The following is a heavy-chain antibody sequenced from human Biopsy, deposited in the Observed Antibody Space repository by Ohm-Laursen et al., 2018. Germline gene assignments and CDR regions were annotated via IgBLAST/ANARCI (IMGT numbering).Heavy chain of an antibody. CDR2: VYYSGTT. CDR1: AASVSDSFHF. J-gene: IGHJ3*02. D-gene: IGHD1-26*01. CDR3: AGIVLGPTNDAFDI. Sequence: TLSLTCPVSAASVSDSFHFWSWIRQPPGKGLEWIGNVYYSGTTNYNPSLKSRVTVSIDTSKNHFSLNLNSVTAADTAVYYCAGIVLGPTNDAFDIWGQGTMVTVSS. V-gene: IGHV4-61*03.